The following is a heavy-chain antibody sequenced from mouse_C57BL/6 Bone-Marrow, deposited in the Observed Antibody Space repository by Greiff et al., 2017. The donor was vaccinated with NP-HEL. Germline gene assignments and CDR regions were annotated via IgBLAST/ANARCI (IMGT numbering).Heavy chain of an antibody. V-gene: IGHV3-6*01. CDR3: VGAMDY. J-gene: IGHJ4*01. CDR1: GYSITSGYY. CDR2: ISYDGSN. Sequence: ESGPGLVKPSQSLSLTCSVTGYSITSGYYWNWIRQFPGNKLEWMGYISYDGSNNYNPSLKNRISITRDTSKNQFFLKLNSVTTEDTATYYCVGAMDYWGQGTSVTVSS.